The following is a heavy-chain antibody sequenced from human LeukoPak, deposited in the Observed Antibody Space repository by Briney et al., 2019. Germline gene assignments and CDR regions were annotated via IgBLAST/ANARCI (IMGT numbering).Heavy chain of an antibody. D-gene: IGHD5-18*01. CDR3: ARRDTVTSHAFDI. V-gene: IGHV5-51*01. CDR1: GYRFTNYW. Sequence: AGESLKISWKGSGYRFTNYWIGWVRQMPGKGLEWMGIIYPGDSDTRYSPSFQGQVTFSADKSISTAYLQWSSLKASDTAMYYCARRDTVTSHAFDIWGQGTMVTVSS. CDR2: IYPGDSDT. J-gene: IGHJ3*02.